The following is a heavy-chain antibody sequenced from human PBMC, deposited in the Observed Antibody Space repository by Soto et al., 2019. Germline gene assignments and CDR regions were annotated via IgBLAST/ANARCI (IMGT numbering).Heavy chain of an antibody. J-gene: IGHJ4*02. V-gene: IGHV4-30-4*01. CDR1: GGSISSGDYY. D-gene: IGHD2-2*02. Sequence: SETLSLTCTVSGGSISSGDYYWSWIRQPPGKGLEWIGYIYYSGSTYYNPSLKSRVTISVDTSKNQFPLKLSSVTAADTAVYYCARVLKFHSYTPYYFDYWGQGTLVTVSS. CDR2: IYYSGST. CDR3: ARVLKFHSYTPYYFDY.